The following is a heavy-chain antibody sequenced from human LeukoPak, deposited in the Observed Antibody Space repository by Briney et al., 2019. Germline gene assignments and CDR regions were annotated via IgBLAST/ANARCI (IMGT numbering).Heavy chain of an antibody. CDR3: ASLYDSSGYGSYHFDY. CDR1: GGSFSGYY. D-gene: IGHD3-22*01. Sequence: SETLSLTCAVYGGSFSGYYWSWIRQPPGKGLEWMGEINHSASTNYNPSLKSRATISVDTSKNQFSLKLSSVTAADTAVYYCASLYDSSGYGSYHFDYWGQGTLVTVSS. CDR2: INHSAST. V-gene: IGHV4-34*01. J-gene: IGHJ4*02.